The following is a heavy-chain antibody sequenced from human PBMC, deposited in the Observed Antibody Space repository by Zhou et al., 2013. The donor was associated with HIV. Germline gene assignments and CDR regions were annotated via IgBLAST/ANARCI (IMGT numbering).Heavy chain of an antibody. V-gene: IGHV1-8*03. D-gene: IGHD4-17*01. CDR2: MNPRSGNT. Sequence: QVQLVQSGAEVRKPGASVKVSCKASGYTFTNYDINWVRQATGQGLEWMGWMNPRSGNTGYAQKFQGRVTITRNTSINTAYMELSSLRSDDTAVYYCARSPKDGEYADGRFDPWGQGTLVTVSS. J-gene: IGHJ5*02. CDR1: GYTFTNYD. CDR3: ARSPKDGEYADGRFDP.